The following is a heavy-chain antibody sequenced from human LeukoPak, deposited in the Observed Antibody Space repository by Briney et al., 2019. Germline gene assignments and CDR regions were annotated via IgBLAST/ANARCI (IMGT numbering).Heavy chain of an antibody. J-gene: IGHJ4*02. V-gene: IGHV4-39*01. CDR3: ASDVSRRIAVAGYFDY. Sequence: SETLSLTCTVSGGSISSSTYYWGWIRQPPGKGLEWIGTIYYSGTTYYNPSLESRVTIFEDASKNQFSLKLSSVTAADTAVYYCASDVSRRIAVAGYFDYWGQGTLVTVSS. CDR2: IYYSGTT. D-gene: IGHD6-19*01. CDR1: GGSISSSTYY.